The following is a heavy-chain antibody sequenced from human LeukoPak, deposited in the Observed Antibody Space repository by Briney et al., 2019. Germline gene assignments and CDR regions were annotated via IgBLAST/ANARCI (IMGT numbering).Heavy chain of an antibody. CDR3: ASHVVRYSAYDREEDPFDI. CDR1: GGAFTVHY. V-gene: IGHV4-34*01. Sequence: LESLSLTCAVYGGAFTVHYWRWVCERPGQGLGWSGEINHSGSTKYNPPLTSRVTISVDPSTNQFFLRLPSVTAADTAVYYCASHVVRYSAYDREEDPFDIWGQGTMVTASS. CDR2: INHSGST. D-gene: IGHD5-12*01. J-gene: IGHJ3*02.